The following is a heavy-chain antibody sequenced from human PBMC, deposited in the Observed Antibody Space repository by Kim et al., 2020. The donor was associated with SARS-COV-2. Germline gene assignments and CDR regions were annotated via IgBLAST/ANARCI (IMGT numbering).Heavy chain of an antibody. CDR3: ARGGRAMVRGVRVRWFDP. D-gene: IGHD3-10*01. CDR2: ISAYNGNT. Sequence: ASVKVSCKASGYTFTSYGISWVRQAPGQGLEWMGWISAYNGNTNYAQKLQGRVTMTTDTSTSTAYMELRSLRSDDTAVYYCARGGRAMVRGVRVRWFDPWGQGTLVTVSS. V-gene: IGHV1-18*01. J-gene: IGHJ5*02. CDR1: GYTFTSYG.